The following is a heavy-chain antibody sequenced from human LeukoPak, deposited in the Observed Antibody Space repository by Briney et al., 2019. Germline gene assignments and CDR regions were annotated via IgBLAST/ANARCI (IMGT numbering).Heavy chain of an antibody. J-gene: IGHJ3*02. Sequence: QPGGSLRLSCAASGFTFSTYPLTWVRQAPGQGLEWVSSITVSGVGTYYADSVKGRFTISRDNAKNTLYLQMNSLRAEDTAVYYCARAGEGLLAYSFDIWGQGTMVTVSS. CDR3: ARAGEGLLAYSFDI. CDR2: ITVSGVGT. V-gene: IGHV3-23*01. D-gene: IGHD1-26*01. CDR1: GFTFSTYP.